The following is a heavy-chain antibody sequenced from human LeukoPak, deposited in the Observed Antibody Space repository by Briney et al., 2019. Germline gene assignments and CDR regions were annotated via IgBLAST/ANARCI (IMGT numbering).Heavy chain of an antibody. CDR2: IYYSGST. CDR3: AREEGSGSAFDI. CDR1: GGSISSYY. V-gene: IGHV4-59*01. Sequence: SETLSLTCTVSGGSISSYYWSWIRQPPGKGLEWIGYIYYSGSTNYNPSLKSRVTISVDTSKNQFSLKLSSVTAADTAVYYCAREEGSGSAFDIWGQGTMVTVSS. J-gene: IGHJ3*02. D-gene: IGHD3-10*01.